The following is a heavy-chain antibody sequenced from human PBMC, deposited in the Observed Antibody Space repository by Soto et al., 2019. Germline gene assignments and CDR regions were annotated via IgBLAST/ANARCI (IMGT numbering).Heavy chain of an antibody. J-gene: IGHJ4*02. CDR2: INPNGGGT. D-gene: IGHD3-10*01. CDR3: ARAVHTMVQGVRFRVDQ. V-gene: IGHV1-2*02. Sequence: QVQLVQSGAEMKKPGASVKVSCESSGYTFTAYYIHWVRQAPGHGLEWMGWINPNGGGTKCAQKFQGRVTMTRDTSINTAYMELTRLTSDDTAVYYCARAVHTMVQGVRFRVDQWGQGSLVTISS. CDR1: GYTFTAYY.